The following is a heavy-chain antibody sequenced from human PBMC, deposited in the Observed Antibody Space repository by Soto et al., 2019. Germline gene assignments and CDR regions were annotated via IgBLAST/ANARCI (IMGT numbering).Heavy chain of an antibody. CDR2: IFHTGST. V-gene: IGHV4-39*07. Sequence: SETLSLTCTVSGGSTSSSSYYWDWIRQPPGKGLEWIAYIFHTGSTFYNSSLKPRVSISVDRSKNQFSLKLKSVTETDTAVYYCARVKVGDLFRFNWFFDLWGRGTLVTVSS. CDR3: ARVKVGDLFRFNWFFDL. D-gene: IGHD3-3*01. CDR1: GGSTSSSSYY. J-gene: IGHJ2*01.